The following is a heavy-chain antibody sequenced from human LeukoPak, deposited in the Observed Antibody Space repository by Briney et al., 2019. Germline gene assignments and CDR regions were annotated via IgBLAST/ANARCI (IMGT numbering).Heavy chain of an antibody. CDR2: IIPIFGTA. Sequence: GSSVKVSCKASGGTFSSYAISWVRQAPGQGLEWMGRIIPIFGTANYAQKFQGRVTITTDESTSTAYMELSSLRSEDTAVYYCAKDKSYYGSGSYLPNWFDPWGQGTLVTVSS. CDR3: AKDKSYYGSGSYLPNWFDP. CDR1: GGTFSSYA. J-gene: IGHJ5*02. D-gene: IGHD3-10*01. V-gene: IGHV1-69*05.